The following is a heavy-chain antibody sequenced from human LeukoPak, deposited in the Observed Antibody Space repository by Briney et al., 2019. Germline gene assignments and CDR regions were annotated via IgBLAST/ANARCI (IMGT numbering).Heavy chain of an antibody. CDR3: ARRVVGARDYFDY. V-gene: IGHV4-39*01. CDR2: IYYSGST. Sequence: SETLSLTCTVSGGSISSSSYYWGWIRQPPGKGLEWIGNIYYSGSTYYNPSLKNRVTISVDTFKNQFSLKLSSVTAADTAVYYCARRVVGARDYFDYWGQGTLVTVSS. J-gene: IGHJ4*02. D-gene: IGHD1-26*01. CDR1: GGSISSSSYY.